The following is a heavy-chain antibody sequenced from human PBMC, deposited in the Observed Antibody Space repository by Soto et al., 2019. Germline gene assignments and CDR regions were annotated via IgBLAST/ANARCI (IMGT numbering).Heavy chain of an antibody. V-gene: IGHV3-53*02. D-gene: IGHD6-6*01. CDR3: STSSRNEYHFAMDA. CDR1: GLSVSSSD. J-gene: IGHJ6*02. Sequence: EVHLVETGGGLIQPGGSLRLSCAASGLSVSSSDMSWVRQASGKGLEWVSVIYSGGSTHDADSVKGRFTISRDNSKTPVHLQMNSLRVDATAVYFCSTSSRNEYHFAMDAWGQGTTVIVSS. CDR2: IYSGGST.